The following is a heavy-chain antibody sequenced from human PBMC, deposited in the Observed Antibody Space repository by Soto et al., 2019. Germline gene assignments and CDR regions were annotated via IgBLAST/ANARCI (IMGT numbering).Heavy chain of an antibody. CDR1: GYSISSGYY. CDR2: IYHSGST. Sequence: SETLSLTCAVSGYSISSGYYWGWIRQPPGKGLEWIGSIYHSGSTYYNPSLKSRVTISVDTSKNQFSPKLSSVTAADTAVYYCARVLKYYYGSGSYVLNYYYYGMDVWGKGTTVTVSS. D-gene: IGHD3-10*01. CDR3: ARVLKYYYGSGSYVLNYYYYGMDV. V-gene: IGHV4-38-2*01. J-gene: IGHJ6*04.